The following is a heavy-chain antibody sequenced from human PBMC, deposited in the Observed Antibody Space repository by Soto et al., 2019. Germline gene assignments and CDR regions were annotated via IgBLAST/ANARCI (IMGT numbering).Heavy chain of an antibody. D-gene: IGHD3-10*01. J-gene: IGHJ6*03. CDR2: ISGSGGST. Sequence: VGSLRLSCAASGFTFSSYAMSWVRQAPGKGLEWVSAISGSGGSTYYADSVKGRFTISRDNSKNTLYLQMNSLRAEDTAVYYCAKDRNGSGQNYYYYYMDVWGKGTTVTVSS. V-gene: IGHV3-23*01. CDR1: GFTFSSYA. CDR3: AKDRNGSGQNYYYYYMDV.